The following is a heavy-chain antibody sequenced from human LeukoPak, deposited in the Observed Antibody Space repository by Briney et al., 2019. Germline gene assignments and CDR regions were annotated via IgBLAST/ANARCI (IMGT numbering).Heavy chain of an antibody. CDR3: ARVPPTYHSSFFDC. CDR2: INQDENEK. Sequence: GGSLRLSCEGSGFTFSNYWMKWVRQAPGKELEWVVNINQDENEKHYVDSVKGRFTISRDNAKSSPYLQMNSLRAEDTAVYYCARVPPTYHSSFFDCWGQGSLVTVSS. J-gene: IGHJ4*02. D-gene: IGHD3-22*01. V-gene: IGHV3-7*03. CDR1: GFTFSNYW.